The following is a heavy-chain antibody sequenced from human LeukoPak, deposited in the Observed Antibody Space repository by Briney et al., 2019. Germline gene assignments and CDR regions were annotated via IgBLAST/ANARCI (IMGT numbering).Heavy chain of an antibody. J-gene: IGHJ6*02. CDR2: ISSSGSTI. Sequence: PGGSLRLSCAASGFTFSDYYMSWIRQAPGKGLEWVSYISSSGSTIYYADSVKGRFTISRDNAKNSLYLQMNSLRAEDTAVYYCARERRDGYSHYYYYGMEVWGQGTTVTVSS. D-gene: IGHD5-24*01. V-gene: IGHV3-11*01. CDR1: GFTFSDYY. CDR3: ARERRDGYSHYYYYGMEV.